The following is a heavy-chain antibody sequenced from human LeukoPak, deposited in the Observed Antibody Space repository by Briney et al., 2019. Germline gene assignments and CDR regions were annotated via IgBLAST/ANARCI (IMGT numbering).Heavy chain of an antibody. J-gene: IGHJ4*02. D-gene: IGHD3-10*01. CDR2: IGGSGGST. CDR3: AKDREYYYGSGTPGDY. CDR1: GFTFSSYG. V-gene: IGHV3-23*01. Sequence: GGSLRLSCAASGFTFSSYGMSWVRQAPGKGLEWVSAIGGSGGSTYYADSGKGRFTISRDNSKNTPYLQMNSLRAEDTAVYYCAKDREYYYGSGTPGDYWRQGTLVTVSS.